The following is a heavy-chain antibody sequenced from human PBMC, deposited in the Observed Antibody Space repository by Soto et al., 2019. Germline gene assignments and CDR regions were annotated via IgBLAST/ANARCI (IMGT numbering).Heavy chain of an antibody. D-gene: IGHD1-26*01. J-gene: IGHJ4*02. Sequence: EVQLVESGGGLVKPGGSLRLSCAASGFTFSNAWMNWVRQAPGKGLEWVGRIKSKTDGGTTDYAAPVKGRFTISRDDSKNTMDLQMNSLKTEDTSVYYCTTEGWELYRGYFDYWGQGTLVTVSS. CDR2: IKSKTDGGTT. CDR1: GFTFSNAW. CDR3: TTEGWELYRGYFDY. V-gene: IGHV3-15*07.